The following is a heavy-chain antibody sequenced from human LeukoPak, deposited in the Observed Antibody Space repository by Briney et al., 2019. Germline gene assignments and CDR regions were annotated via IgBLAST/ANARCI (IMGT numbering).Heavy chain of an antibody. D-gene: IGHD4-17*01. CDR3: ARDRVGGDLTGVSLY. CDR1: GYPFDNFG. J-gene: IGHJ4*01. V-gene: IGHV1-18*01. Sequence: GAAVKVSCKASGYPFDNFGLTSVRQAPGQGLEWMGWISAYNGNTHYAQKFRGRLTLTTETSPSTAYLELRSVKSDDTAVYYCARDRVGGDLTGVSLYWGQGTLVTVSS. CDR2: ISAYNGNT.